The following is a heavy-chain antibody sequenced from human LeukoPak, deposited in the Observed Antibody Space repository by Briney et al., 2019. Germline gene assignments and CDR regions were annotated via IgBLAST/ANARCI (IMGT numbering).Heavy chain of an antibody. Sequence: PSETLSLTCAVYGGSFSGYYWSWIRQPPGKGLKWIGYIYYSGTTNYNPSLKSRVTISVDTSKNKFSLKLSSVTAADTAVYYCARVYYSSSYDYWYFDLWGRGTLVTVSS. CDR2: IYYSGTT. CDR1: GGSFSGYY. V-gene: IGHV4-59*01. J-gene: IGHJ2*01. CDR3: ARVYYSSSYDYWYFDL. D-gene: IGHD6-13*01.